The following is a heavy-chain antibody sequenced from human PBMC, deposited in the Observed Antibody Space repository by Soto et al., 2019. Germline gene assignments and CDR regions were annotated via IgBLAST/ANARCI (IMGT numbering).Heavy chain of an antibody. CDR1: GGTFSSYA. CDR3: ARDNPYDSSGSMYNWFDP. CDR2: IIPIFGTA. J-gene: IGHJ5*02. D-gene: IGHD3-22*01. V-gene: IGHV1-69*13. Sequence: ASVKVSCKASGGTFSSYAISWVRQAPGQGLEWMGGIIPIFGTANYAQKFQGRVTITADESTSTACMELSSLRSEDTAVYYCARDNPYDSSGSMYNWFDPWGQGTLVTVSS.